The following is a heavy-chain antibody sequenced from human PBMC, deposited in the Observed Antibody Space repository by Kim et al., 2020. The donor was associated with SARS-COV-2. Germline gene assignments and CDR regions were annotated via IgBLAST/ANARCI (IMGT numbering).Heavy chain of an antibody. CDR3: ARDRGSGIAVVPFDY. J-gene: IGHJ4*02. V-gene: IGHV1-18*01. D-gene: IGHD6-19*01. Sequence: QRLQGRVTMTTDTSTSTAYMELRSLRSDDTAVYYCARDRGSGIAVVPFDYWGQGTLVTVSS.